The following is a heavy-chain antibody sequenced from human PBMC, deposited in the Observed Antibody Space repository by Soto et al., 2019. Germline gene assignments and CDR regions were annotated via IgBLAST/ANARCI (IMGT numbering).Heavy chain of an antibody. CDR1: VYSFSSYW. D-gene: IGHD6-13*01. CDR2: IYPGDSDT. V-gene: IGHV5-51*01. Sequence: GESLKISCKGSVYSFSSYWISWVSQLPGKGLAWMGIIYPGDSDTRYSTTYQSQVTISADKSISTADLQWSSLKAADTAMYYCVRRGKDSSGWYSMGCYFDYWGKGTLVTSPQ. J-gene: IGHJ4*02. CDR3: VRRGKDSSGWYSMGCYFDY.